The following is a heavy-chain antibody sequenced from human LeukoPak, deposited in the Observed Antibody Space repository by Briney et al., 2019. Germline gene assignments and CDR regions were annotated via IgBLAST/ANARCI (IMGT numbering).Heavy chain of an antibody. CDR2: ISHTGDI. V-gene: IGHV3-48*03. CDR3: ARSSGSYRPFDS. CDR1: GFIFSNFE. Sequence: PGGSLRLSCAASGFIFSNFEMNWVRQAPGKGLEWVSHISHTGDIKYADSVKGRFTISRDNSKNSQYLQMTSLRAEDTAVYYRARSSGSYRPFDSWGQGILVTVSS. J-gene: IGHJ5*01. D-gene: IGHD3-22*01.